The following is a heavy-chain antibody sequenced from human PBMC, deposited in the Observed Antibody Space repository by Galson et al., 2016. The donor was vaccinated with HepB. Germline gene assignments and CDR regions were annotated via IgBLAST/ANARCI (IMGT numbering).Heavy chain of an antibody. CDR2: IYSGGST. V-gene: IGHV3-53*01. J-gene: IGHJ4*02. CDR3: ATGGGRWLKPFGY. CDR1: GFNVSNNY. D-gene: IGHD6-19*01. Sequence: SLRLSCAASGFNVSNNYMSWVRQAPGKGLEWVSVIYSGGSTYYADSVKGRFTISRDISKNTLYLQMSNLRVEDTAFYYCATGGGRWLKPFGYWGQGTLLTISS.